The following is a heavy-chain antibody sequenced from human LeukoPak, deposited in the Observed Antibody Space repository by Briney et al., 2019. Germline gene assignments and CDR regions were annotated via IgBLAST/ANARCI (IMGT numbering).Heavy chain of an antibody. D-gene: IGHD6-13*01. CDR1: GYSFTTYW. V-gene: IGHV5-51*01. Sequence: GESLKISCKASGYSFTTYWIGWVRQMPGKGLEWMGIIYPGNSDTRYCPSFQGQVTISADKSISTAYLQWSSMKASDTAMYYCARGSSWYQDYWGQGTLVTVSS. CDR3: ARGSSWYQDY. CDR2: IYPGNSDT. J-gene: IGHJ4*02.